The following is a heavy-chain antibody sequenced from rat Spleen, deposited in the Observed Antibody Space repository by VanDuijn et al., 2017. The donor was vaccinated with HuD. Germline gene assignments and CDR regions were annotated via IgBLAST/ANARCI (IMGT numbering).Heavy chain of an antibody. D-gene: IGHD2-7*01. CDR3: VSHGARISRFAY. CDR2: SSYYGGTT. J-gene: IGHJ3*01. Sequence: EVQLVESGGGLVQPGGSLKLSCAASGFIFNSYYMAWVRQAPTKGLEWVASSSYYGGTTYYRDSVKGPFTIFRDNAKSTLYLQMDSLRSEDTATYYCVSHGARISRFAYWGQGTLVTVSS. CDR1: GFIFNSYY. V-gene: IGHV5-20*01.